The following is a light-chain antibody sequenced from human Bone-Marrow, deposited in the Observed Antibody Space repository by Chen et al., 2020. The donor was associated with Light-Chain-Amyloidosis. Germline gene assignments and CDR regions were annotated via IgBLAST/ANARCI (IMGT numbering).Light chain of an antibody. CDR2: DDA. J-gene: IGLJ2*01. CDR3: QLWDTSTGMV. Sequence: YVVTQPSSVSVAPGQTATITCTGDNIGSRHVHWYRRFSGQAPALVVYDDADRPSGIPDRFSGSNSGNMATLAIRGVEAGDEAEYYCQLWDTSTGMVFGGGTKVTVL. V-gene: IGLV3-21*02. CDR1: NIGSRH.